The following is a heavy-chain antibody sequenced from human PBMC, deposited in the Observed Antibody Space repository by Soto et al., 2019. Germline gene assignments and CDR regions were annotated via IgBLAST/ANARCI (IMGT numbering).Heavy chain of an antibody. CDR2: ISGSGGST. J-gene: IGHJ4*02. D-gene: IGHD5-12*01. CDR1: GFTFSSYA. Sequence: GGSLRLSCAASGFTFSSYAMSWVRQAPGKGLEWVSAISGSGGSTYYADSVKGRFTISRDNSKNTLYLQMNSLRAEDTAVYYCAKAGGYSGYASPFDYWGQGTLVTVSS. V-gene: IGHV3-23*01. CDR3: AKAGGYSGYASPFDY.